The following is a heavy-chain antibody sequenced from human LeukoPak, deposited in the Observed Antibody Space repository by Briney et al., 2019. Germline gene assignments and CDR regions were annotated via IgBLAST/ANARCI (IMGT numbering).Heavy chain of an antibody. Sequence: AGGSLRLSCAASGFTFSSYAMSWVRQAPGEGLEWVAMISYDGNRKYYGDSVQGRFTISRDNSKNILFLEMNGLRPEDTALYFCARDYWGSITKNTGAEYWGQGTLVTVSS. D-gene: IGHD5-12*01. CDR1: GFTFSSYA. J-gene: IGHJ4*02. CDR2: ISYDGNRK. V-gene: IGHV3-30-3*01. CDR3: ARDYWGSITKNTGAEY.